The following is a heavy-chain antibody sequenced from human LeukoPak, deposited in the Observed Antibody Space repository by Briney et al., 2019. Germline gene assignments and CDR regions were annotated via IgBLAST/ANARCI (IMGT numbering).Heavy chain of an antibody. V-gene: IGHV4-31*11. Sequence: SETLSLTCAVSGGSVNSDKSYWSWIRQHPGRGLEWIGYIDYSGSTYYNPSLNSRVTISGDTSNNQFSLKLSSVTAADTAVYYCARAVGNYFDYWGQGTLVTVSS. D-gene: IGHD1-26*01. CDR3: ARAVGNYFDY. CDR1: GGSVNSDKSY. CDR2: IDYSGST. J-gene: IGHJ4*02.